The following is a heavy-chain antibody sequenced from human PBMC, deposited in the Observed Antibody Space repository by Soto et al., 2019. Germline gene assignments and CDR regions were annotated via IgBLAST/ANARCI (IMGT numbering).Heavy chain of an antibody. V-gene: IGHV1-18*01. CDR3: ARDYGYCSSTSCYTMLLDYYYGMDV. D-gene: IGHD2-2*02. CDR2: ISAYNGNT. J-gene: IGHJ6*02. Sequence: QVQLVQSGAEVKKPGASVKVSCKASGYTFTSYGISWVRQAPGQGLEWMGWISAYNGNTNYAQKLQGRVTMTTDTSTSTAYMELRSLRSDDTAVYYCARDYGYCSSTSCYTMLLDYYYGMDVWGQGTTVTVSS. CDR1: GYTFTSYG.